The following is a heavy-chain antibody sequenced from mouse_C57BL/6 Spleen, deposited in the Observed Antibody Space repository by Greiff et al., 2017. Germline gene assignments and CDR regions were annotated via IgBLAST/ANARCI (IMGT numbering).Heavy chain of an antibody. CDR3: ARSDYVFDY. D-gene: IGHD2-4*01. J-gene: IGHJ2*01. CDR2: IYPGDGDT. V-gene: IGHV1-82*01. CDR1: GYAFSSSW. Sequence: VKLMESGPELVKPGASVKISCKASGYAFSSSWMNWVKQRPGKGLEWIGRIYPGDGDTNYNGKFKGKATLTADKSSSTAYMQLSSLTSEDSAVYFCARSDYVFDYWGQGTTLTVSS.